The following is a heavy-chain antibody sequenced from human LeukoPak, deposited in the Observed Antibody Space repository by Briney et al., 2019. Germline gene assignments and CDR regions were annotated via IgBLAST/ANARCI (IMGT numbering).Heavy chain of an antibody. D-gene: IGHD3-3*01. CDR2: IYHSGGT. CDR1: GYSISSGYY. Sequence: PSETLSLTCTVSGYSISSGYYWGWIRQPPGKGLEWIGSIYHSGGTYYNPSLKSRVTISVDTSKNQFSLKLSSVTAADTAMYYCAREISGYDFWSGYQPFDYWGQGTLVTVSS. J-gene: IGHJ4*02. CDR3: AREISGYDFWSGYQPFDY. V-gene: IGHV4-38-2*02.